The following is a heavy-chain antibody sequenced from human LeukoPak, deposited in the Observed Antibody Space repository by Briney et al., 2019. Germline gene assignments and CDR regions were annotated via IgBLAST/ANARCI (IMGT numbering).Heavy chain of an antibody. J-gene: IGHJ6*02. Sequence: SETLSLTCTVSDGSISSSSYYWSWIRQPPGKGLEWIGYIYYSGSTNYNPSLKSRVTISVDTSKNQFSLKLSSVTAADTAVYYCARDLGRYYGMDVWGQGTTVTVSS. CDR3: ARDLGRYYGMDV. V-gene: IGHV4-61*01. CDR2: IYYSGST. CDR1: DGSISSSSYY.